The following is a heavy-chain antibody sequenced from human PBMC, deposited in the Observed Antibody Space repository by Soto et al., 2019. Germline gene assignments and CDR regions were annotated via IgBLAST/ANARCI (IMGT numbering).Heavy chain of an antibody. J-gene: IGHJ6*02. V-gene: IGHV1-3*01. CDR2: PNGGTGQT. CDR1: GSTSSTYG. Sequence: QVQVVQSGAEVKKPGASVRVPSRAPGSTSSTYGILGVRRAPGQILRGWGWPNGGTGQTSYSKRFQDRVIITRDTSASTGYMELRSLRSEDTGVYYCARGKGMEENYFYYGMDIWGQGTTVTVSS. CDR3: ARGKGMEENYFYYGMDI. D-gene: IGHD3-10*01.